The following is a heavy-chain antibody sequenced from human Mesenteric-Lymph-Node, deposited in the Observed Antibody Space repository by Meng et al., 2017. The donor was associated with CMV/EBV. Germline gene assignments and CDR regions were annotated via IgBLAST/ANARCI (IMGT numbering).Heavy chain of an antibody. D-gene: IGHD1-1*01. CDR3: ASRGEDWNDDYYFDY. V-gene: IGHV4-39*07. CDR2: IYYSGST. J-gene: IGHJ4*02. CDR1: GGSISSSSYY. Sequence: SETLSLTCTVSGGSISSSSYYWGWIRQPPGKGLEWIGSIYYSGSTYYNPSLKSRVTISVDTSKNQFSLKLSSVTAADTAVYYCASRGEDWNDDYYFDYWGQGTLVTVSS.